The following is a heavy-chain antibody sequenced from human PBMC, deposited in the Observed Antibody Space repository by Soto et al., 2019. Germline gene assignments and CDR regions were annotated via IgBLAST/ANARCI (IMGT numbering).Heavy chain of an antibody. Sequence: PSETLSLTCAVYGGSFSGYYWSWIRQPPGKGLEWIGEINHSGSTNYNPSLKSRVTISVDTSKNQFSLKLSSVTAAATAVYSCARGPCGSGSYYDWFDPWGQGTLVTVSS. CDR2: INHSGST. J-gene: IGHJ5*02. CDR3: ARGPCGSGSYYDWFDP. D-gene: IGHD3-10*01. CDR1: GGSFSGYY. V-gene: IGHV4-34*01.